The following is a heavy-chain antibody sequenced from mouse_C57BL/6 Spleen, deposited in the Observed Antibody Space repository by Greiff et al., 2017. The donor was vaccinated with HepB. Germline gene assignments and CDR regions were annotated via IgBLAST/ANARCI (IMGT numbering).Heavy chain of an antibody. V-gene: IGHV5-12*01. Sequence: DVMLVESGGGLVQPGGSLKLSCAASGFTFSDYYMYWVRQTPEKRLEWVAYISNGGGSTYYPDTVKGRFTISRDNAKNTLYLQMSRLKSEDTAMYYCAVYYDYGASFAYWGQGTLVTVSA. CDR2: ISNGGGST. D-gene: IGHD2-4*01. J-gene: IGHJ3*01. CDR1: GFTFSDYY. CDR3: AVYYDYGASFAY.